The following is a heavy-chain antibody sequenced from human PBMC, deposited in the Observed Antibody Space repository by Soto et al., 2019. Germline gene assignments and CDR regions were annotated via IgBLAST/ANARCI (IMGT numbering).Heavy chain of an antibody. D-gene: IGHD3-16*01. J-gene: IGHJ6*02. CDR1: GYTFTSYA. Sequence: ASVKVSCKASGYTFTSYAMHWVRQAPGQRLEWMGWINAGNGNTKYSQKFQGRVTITRDTSASTAYMELSSLRSEDTAVYYCARVWGSAGNYYYYGMDVWGQGTTVTVS. CDR2: INAGNGNT. CDR3: ARVWGSAGNYYYYGMDV. V-gene: IGHV1-3*01.